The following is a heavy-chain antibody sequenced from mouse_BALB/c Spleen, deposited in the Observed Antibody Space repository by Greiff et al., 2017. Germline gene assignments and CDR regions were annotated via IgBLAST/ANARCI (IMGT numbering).Heavy chain of an antibody. D-gene: IGHD2-14*01. CDR2: ISSGGSYT. Sequence: EVQGVESGGDLVKPGGSLKLSCAASGFTFSSYGMSWVRQTPDKRLEWVATISSGGSYTYYPDSVKGRFTISRDNAKNTLYLQMSSLKSEDTAMYYCARDYRYFDYWGQGTTLTVSS. J-gene: IGHJ2*01. CDR1: GFTFSSYG. V-gene: IGHV5-6*01. CDR3: ARDYRYFDY.